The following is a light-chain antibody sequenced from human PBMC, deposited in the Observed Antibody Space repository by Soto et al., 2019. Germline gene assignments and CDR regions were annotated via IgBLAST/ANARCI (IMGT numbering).Light chain of an antibody. Sequence: QSVLTQPASVSGSPGQSITISCTGTSSAVGGYNYVSWYQQHPDKAPKLMIYEVINRPSGVSNRFSGSKSGNTASLTISGLQAEDEADYYCTSYTNSGTWVFGGGTKLTVL. CDR2: EVI. CDR1: SSAVGGYNY. V-gene: IGLV2-14*01. CDR3: TSYTNSGTWV. J-gene: IGLJ3*02.